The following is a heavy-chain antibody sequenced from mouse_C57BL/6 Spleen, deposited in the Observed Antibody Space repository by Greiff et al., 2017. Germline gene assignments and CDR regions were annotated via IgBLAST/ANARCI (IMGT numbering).Heavy chain of an antibody. D-gene: IGHD1-1*01. Sequence: VQLQQSVAELVRPGASVKLSCTASGFNIKNTYMHWVKQRPEQGLEWIGRIDPANGNTKYAPKFQDKATITVDTSSNTAYLQLSSLPSEDAAIYYCGRDEDYDPWLAYWGQGTLVTVSA. CDR3: GRDEDYDPWLAY. CDR1: GFNIKNTY. CDR2: IDPANGNT. V-gene: IGHV14-3*01. J-gene: IGHJ3*01.